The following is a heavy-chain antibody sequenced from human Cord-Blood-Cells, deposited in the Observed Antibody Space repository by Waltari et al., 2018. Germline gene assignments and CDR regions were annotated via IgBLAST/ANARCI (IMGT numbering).Heavy chain of an antibody. CDR2: INPSGGST. J-gene: IGHJ4*02. CDR3: AREGGDHYFDY. Sequence: KPGASVKVSCKASGYTFTSYYMHWVRQAPGQGLEWMGIINPSGGSTSYAQKFQGRVTMTRDTSTSTVYMELSRLRSEDTAVYYCAREGGDHYFDYWGQGTLVTVSS. CDR1: GYTFTSYY. D-gene: IGHD2-21*01. V-gene: IGHV1-46*01.